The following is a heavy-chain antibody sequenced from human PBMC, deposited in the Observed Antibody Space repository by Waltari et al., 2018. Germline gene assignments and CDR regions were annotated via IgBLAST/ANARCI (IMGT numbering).Heavy chain of an antibody. J-gene: IGHJ4*02. V-gene: IGHV4-61*10. D-gene: IGHD3-10*01. CDR3: ARDSNMVRGVFDY. CDR2: IYYSGST. Sequence: QVQLQESGPGLVKPSQTLSLTCTVSGGSISSGSYYWSWIRQPAGKGLEWIGYIYYSGSTNYNPSLKSRVTISVDTSKNQFSLKLSSVTAADTAVYYCARDSNMVRGVFDYWGQGTLVTVSS. CDR1: GGSISSGSYY.